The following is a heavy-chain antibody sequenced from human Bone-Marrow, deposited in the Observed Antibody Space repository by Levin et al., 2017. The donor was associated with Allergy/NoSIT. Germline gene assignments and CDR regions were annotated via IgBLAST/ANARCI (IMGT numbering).Heavy chain of an antibody. V-gene: IGHV3-23*01. CDR1: GFTFSIYA. Sequence: GESLKISCAASGFTFSIYAMNWVRQAPGKGLEWVSSITNSGDKKYYADSVKGRITVSRDNSKSTLYLQMNSLRAEDTAVYYCAKGKYYDSSGEEYYYGMDVWGQGTTVTVSS. CDR3: AKGKYYDSSGEEYYYGMDV. CDR2: ITNSGDKK. J-gene: IGHJ6*02. D-gene: IGHD3-22*01.